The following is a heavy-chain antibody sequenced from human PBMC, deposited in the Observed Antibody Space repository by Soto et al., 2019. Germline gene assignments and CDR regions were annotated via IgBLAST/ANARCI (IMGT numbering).Heavy chain of an antibody. D-gene: IGHD6-19*01. V-gene: IGHV4-39*01. CDR2: ILYSGGT. CDR3: ARLGSSGWYQGSYFDY. J-gene: IGHJ4*02. CDR1: GGSITRNNPY. Sequence: QLQLQESGPGLVKPSETLSLTCIVSGGSITRNNPYWGWISQSPGKGLEWIGSILYSGGTNYNPSLKSRVTLSVETSKNQFSLKMSSVTAADTALYYCARLGSSGWYQGSYFDYWGQGTLVTVSS.